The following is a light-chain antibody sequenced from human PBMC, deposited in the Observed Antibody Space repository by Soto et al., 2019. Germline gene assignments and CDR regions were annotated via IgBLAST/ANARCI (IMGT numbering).Light chain of an antibody. J-gene: IGKJ2*01. CDR3: QQYNNWPQT. Sequence: EVLLTQSPATLSVSPGQRATLSCRTSQTIDNNLAWYQQKPGQAPRLLIYRASTRATGIPARFSGSGAGTEFTLTISSLPSEDFAVYSCQQYNNWPQTFGQGTKLEIK. CDR2: RAS. CDR1: QTIDNN. V-gene: IGKV3-15*01.